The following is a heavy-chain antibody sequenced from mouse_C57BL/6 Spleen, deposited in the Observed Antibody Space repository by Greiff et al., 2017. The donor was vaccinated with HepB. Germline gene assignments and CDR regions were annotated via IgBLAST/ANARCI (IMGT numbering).Heavy chain of an antibody. Sequence: EVQLVESGGGLVQPGGSLKLSCAASGFTFSDYYMYWVRQTPEKRLEWVAYISNGGGSTYYPDTVKGRFTISRDNAKNTLYLQMSRLKSEDTAMYYCARPPYDGYSWFAYWGQGTLVTVSA. CDR1: GFTFSDYY. D-gene: IGHD2-3*01. J-gene: IGHJ3*01. V-gene: IGHV5-12*01. CDR2: ISNGGGST. CDR3: ARPPYDGYSWFAY.